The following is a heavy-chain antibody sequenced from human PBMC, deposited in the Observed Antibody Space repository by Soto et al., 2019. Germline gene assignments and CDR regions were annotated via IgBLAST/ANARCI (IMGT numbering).Heavy chain of an antibody. Sequence: ASVKVSCKASGYTFTNYAIHWVHQSPGQRLEWMGWINAGDGYTKYSQKFQDRVTITRDTSASTAVMELSSLRSEDTAVYYCARDTALVLGEFDYWGQGTLVTVSS. J-gene: IGHJ4*02. CDR1: GYTFTNYA. V-gene: IGHV1-3*01. D-gene: IGHD3-10*01. CDR3: ARDTALVLGEFDY. CDR2: INAGDGYT.